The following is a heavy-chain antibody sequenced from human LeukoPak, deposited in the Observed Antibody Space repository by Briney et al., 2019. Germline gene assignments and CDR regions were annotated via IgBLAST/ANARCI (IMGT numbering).Heavy chain of an antibody. CDR3: AKGGCRCPPDYYYYYMDV. D-gene: IGHD2-2*01. CDR1: GFMFSSYS. Sequence: PGGSLRLSCAASGFMFSSYSTNWVRQAPGKGLEWVSAISGSGGSTYYADSVKGRFTISRDSSKNTLYLQMNSLRAEDTAVYYCAKGGCRCPPDYYYYYMDVWGKGTTVTISS. CDR2: ISGSGGST. J-gene: IGHJ6*03. V-gene: IGHV3-23*01.